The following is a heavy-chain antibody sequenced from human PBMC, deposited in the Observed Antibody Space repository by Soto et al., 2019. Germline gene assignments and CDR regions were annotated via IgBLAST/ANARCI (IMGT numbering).Heavy chain of an antibody. J-gene: IGHJ4*02. D-gene: IGHD3-3*01. Sequence: GGSLRLSCAASGFTFSSYSMNWVRQAPGKGLEWVSSISSSSSYIYYADSVKGRFTISRDNTQNSLYLQMNSLRAEDTAVYYCAGDLGGEWLLFPSYFDYWGQGTLVTVSS. CDR1: GFTFSSYS. CDR2: ISSSSSYI. V-gene: IGHV3-21*01. CDR3: AGDLGGEWLLFPSYFDY.